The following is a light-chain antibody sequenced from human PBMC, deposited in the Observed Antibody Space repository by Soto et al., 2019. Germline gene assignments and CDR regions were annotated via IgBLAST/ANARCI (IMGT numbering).Light chain of an antibody. V-gene: IGKV3-20*01. CDR2: GAS. CDR1: QSVSSSY. CDR3: QQYSSPST. Sequence: EIVMTQSPGTLSVSPGERATLSCRASQSVSSSYLSWYQKTPGQAHRLLIYGASSSATVIPSIFSGSCCGTFSTLTSSRQEPDDFTVYYCQQYSSPSTFGEGTKVEIK. J-gene: IGKJ2*02.